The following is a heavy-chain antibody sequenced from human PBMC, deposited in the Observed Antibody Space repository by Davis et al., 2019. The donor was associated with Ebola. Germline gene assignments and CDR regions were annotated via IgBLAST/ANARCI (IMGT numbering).Heavy chain of an antibody. V-gene: IGHV4-4*02. CDR1: GGSIRTDKW. Sequence: MPSETLSLTCAVSGGSIRTDKWWSWVRQPPGKGLEWIGSIYYSGSTYYNPSLKSRVTISVDTSKNQFSLKLSSVTAADTAVYYCARGGINYYGSGSYSEFDPWGQGTLVTVSS. J-gene: IGHJ5*02. D-gene: IGHD3-10*01. CDR3: ARGGINYYGSGSYSEFDP. CDR2: IYYSGST.